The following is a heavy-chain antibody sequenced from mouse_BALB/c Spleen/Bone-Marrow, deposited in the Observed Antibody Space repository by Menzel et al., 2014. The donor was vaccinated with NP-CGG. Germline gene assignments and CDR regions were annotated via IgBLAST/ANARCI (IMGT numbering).Heavy chain of an antibody. Sequence: VQLQESGPGLVAPSQSLSITCTVSGFSLXSYGVHWVRQPPGKGLEWLGVIWAGGSTNYNSALMSRLSISKDNSKSQVFLKMNSLQTDDTAMYYCARDLYYDYDEGFAYWGQGTLVTVSA. V-gene: IGHV2-9*02. CDR2: IWAGGST. J-gene: IGHJ3*01. CDR1: GFSLXSYG. D-gene: IGHD2-4*01. CDR3: ARDLYYDYDEGFAY.